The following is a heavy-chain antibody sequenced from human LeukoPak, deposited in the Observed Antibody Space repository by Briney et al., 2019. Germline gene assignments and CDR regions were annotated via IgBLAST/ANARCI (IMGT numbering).Heavy chain of an antibody. Sequence: SQTLSLTCTVSGGSISSGDYYWGWIRQPPGKGLEWIGYIYYSGSTYYNPSLKSRVTISVDTSKNQFSLKLSSVTAADTAVYYCARVGISSGWSIDYWGQGTLVTVSS. CDR1: GGSISSGDYY. D-gene: IGHD6-19*01. J-gene: IGHJ4*02. CDR3: ARVGISSGWSIDY. V-gene: IGHV4-30-4*08. CDR2: IYYSGST.